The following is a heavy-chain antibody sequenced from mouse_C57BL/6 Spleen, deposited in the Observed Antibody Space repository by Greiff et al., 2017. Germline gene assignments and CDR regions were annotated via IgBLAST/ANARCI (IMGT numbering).Heavy chain of an antibody. J-gene: IGHJ2*01. CDR1: GYAFSSSW. D-gene: IGHD1-1*02. CDR3: AREGDYGYFDY. Sequence: QVQLQQSGAELVKPGASVKLSCKASGYAFSSSWMNWVKQRPGKGLEWIGRIYPGDGDTNYNGKFKGKATLTADKSSSTAYMQRSSLTSDDSAVYFCAREGDYGYFDYWGQGTTLTVSS. CDR2: IYPGDGDT. V-gene: IGHV1-82*01.